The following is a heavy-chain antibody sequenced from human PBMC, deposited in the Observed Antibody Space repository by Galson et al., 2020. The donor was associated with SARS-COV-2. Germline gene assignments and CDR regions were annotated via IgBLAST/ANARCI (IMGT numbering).Heavy chain of an antibody. Sequence: SETLSLTCTVSGDSIRSSTYYWGWIRQPPGKGLEWVGSIDYRGSSYHNPSLKSRLTMSVDTSKNQFSLNLASVTAADTAVYFCVSVDEAFDPWGQGTLVTVSS. CDR1: GDSIRSSTYY. CDR2: IDYRGSS. J-gene: IGHJ5*02. CDR3: VSVDEAFDP. V-gene: IGHV4-39*07.